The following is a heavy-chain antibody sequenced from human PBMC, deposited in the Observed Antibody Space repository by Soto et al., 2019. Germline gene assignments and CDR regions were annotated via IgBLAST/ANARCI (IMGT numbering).Heavy chain of an antibody. CDR3: AREGEMPYYYYGLDV. V-gene: IGHV1-18*01. J-gene: IGHJ6*02. Sequence: GITKYAQKFQGRVTMTTDTSTNTVYMDLRSLRSDDTAVYCAREGEMPYYYYGLDVWGQGTTVTVSS. D-gene: IGHD3-16*01. CDR2: GIT.